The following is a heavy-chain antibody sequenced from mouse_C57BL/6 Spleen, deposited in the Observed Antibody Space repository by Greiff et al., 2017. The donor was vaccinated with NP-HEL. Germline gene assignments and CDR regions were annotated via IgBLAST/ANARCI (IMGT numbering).Heavy chain of an antibody. V-gene: IGHV1-85*01. CDR1: GYTFTSYD. CDR3: ARDVWFAY. J-gene: IGHJ3*01. CDR2: IYPRDGST. Sequence: QVHVKQSGPELVKPGASVKLSCKASGYTFTSYDINWVKQRPGQGLEWIGWIYPRDGSTKYNEKFKGKATLTVDTSASTAYMELHSLTSEDSAVYFCARDVWFAYWGQGTLVTVSA.